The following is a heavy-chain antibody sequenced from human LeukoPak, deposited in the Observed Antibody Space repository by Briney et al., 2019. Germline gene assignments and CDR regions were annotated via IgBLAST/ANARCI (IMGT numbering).Heavy chain of an antibody. J-gene: IGHJ4*02. D-gene: IGHD3-22*01. V-gene: IGHV4-39*01. CDR2: IYYSGNT. Sequence: SETLSLTCTVSGGSISSSSYYWGWIRQPPGRGVEWIGSIYYSGNTYYNPSLKSRVTISVDTSKNQFSLKLSSVTAADTAVYYCARLGEGSTYYYDSSGYYLDYWGQGTLVTVSS. CDR3: ARLGEGSTYYYDSSGYYLDY. CDR1: GGSISSSSYY.